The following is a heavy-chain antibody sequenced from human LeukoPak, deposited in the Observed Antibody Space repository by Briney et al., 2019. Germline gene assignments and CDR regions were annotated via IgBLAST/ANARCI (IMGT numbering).Heavy chain of an antibody. D-gene: IGHD3-22*01. CDR1: GSRFTNSW. J-gene: IGHJ4*02. Sequence: GESLKISYKGSGSRFTNSWIGWVRQMPGKGLEWMGIIYPGDSDVRYSTSFQGQVTISANKSSNTAYLQWSSLKASDTAIYYCARRYSTGYSYYFYYWGEGALVSVPP. CDR3: ARRYSTGYSYYFYY. V-gene: IGHV5-51*01. CDR2: IYPGDSDV.